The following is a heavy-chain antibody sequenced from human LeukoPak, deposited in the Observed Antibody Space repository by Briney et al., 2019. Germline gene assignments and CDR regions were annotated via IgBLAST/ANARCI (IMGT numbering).Heavy chain of an antibody. D-gene: IGHD2/OR15-2a*01. J-gene: IGHJ3*02. CDR1: GGSISSSSYH. V-gene: IGHV4-39*07. Sequence: SETLSLTCTVSGGSISSSSYHWGWIRQPPGKGLEWIGRIYYSGSTYYNPSLKSRVTISVDTSKNQFSLKLSSVTAADTAVYYCARRQIRTFLHSSAFDIWGQGTMVTVSS. CDR3: ARRQIRTFLHSSAFDI. CDR2: IYYSGST.